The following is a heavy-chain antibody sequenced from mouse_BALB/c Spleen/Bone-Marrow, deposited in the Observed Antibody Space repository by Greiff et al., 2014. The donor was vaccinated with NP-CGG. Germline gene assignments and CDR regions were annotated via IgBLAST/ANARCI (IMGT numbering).Heavy chain of an antibody. D-gene: IGHD1-1*01. J-gene: IGHJ1*01. CDR1: GFNIKDTF. Sequence: VQLQQPGAELVKPGASVKLSCTASGFNIKDTFMHWVKQRPEQGLEWIGRIDPANGDTKYDPKFQGKATITADTSSNTAYLQLSSLPSEDTAVYYCTKPSFYYGSSYWYFDVWGAGTTVTVSS. CDR2: IDPANGDT. CDR3: TKPSFYYGSSYWYFDV. V-gene: IGHV14-3*02.